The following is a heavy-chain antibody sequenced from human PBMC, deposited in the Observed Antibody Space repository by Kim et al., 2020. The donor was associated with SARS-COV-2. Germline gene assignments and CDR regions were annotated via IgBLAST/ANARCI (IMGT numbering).Heavy chain of an antibody. CDR3: ARRAGEEVVTILGAFDI. D-gene: IGHD3-22*01. CDR1: GYSFTSYW. CDR2: IYPGDSDT. Sequence: GESLKISCKGSGYSFTSYWIGWVRQMPGKGLEWMGIIYPGDSDTRYSPSFQGQVTISADKSISTAYLQWSSLKASDTAMYYCARRAGEEVVTILGAFDIWGQGTMVTVSS. J-gene: IGHJ3*02. V-gene: IGHV5-51*01.